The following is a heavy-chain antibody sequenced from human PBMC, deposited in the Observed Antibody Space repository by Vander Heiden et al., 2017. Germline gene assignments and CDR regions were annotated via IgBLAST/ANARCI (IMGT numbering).Heavy chain of an antibody. J-gene: IGHJ4*02. CDR2: INLYSGGT. CDR1: GYTFNVHY. CDR3: ARLSRDYYYLDY. D-gene: IGHD3-22*01. Sequence: QVQLVQSGAEVQKPGASVKVSCKASGYTFNVHYMHWVRQAPGQGLEWMGWINLYSGGTNYAQKFQGRVTMTRDTSVSTAYMDLSSLTSDDTAVYYCARLSRDYYYLDYWGQGTLVTVS. V-gene: IGHV1-2*02.